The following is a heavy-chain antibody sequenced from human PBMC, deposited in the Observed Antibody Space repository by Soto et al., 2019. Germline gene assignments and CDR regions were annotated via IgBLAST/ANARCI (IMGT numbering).Heavy chain of an antibody. CDR2: IYHSGST. D-gene: IGHD3-3*01. CDR1: GGSISSSNW. J-gene: IGHJ6*02. Sequence: LSLTCAVSGGSISSSNWWSWVRQPPGKGLEWIGEIYHSGSTNYNPSLKSRVTISVDKSKNQFSLKLSSVTAADTAVYYCARERFENYYGMDVWGQGTTVTVSS. V-gene: IGHV4-4*02. CDR3: ARERFENYYGMDV.